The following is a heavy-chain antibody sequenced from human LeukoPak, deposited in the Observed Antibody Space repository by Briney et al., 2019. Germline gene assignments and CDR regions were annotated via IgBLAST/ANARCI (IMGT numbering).Heavy chain of an antibody. D-gene: IGHD2-2*01. CDR2: IYYSGST. J-gene: IGHJ6*03. Sequence: TASETLSLTCTVSGGSISSSSYYWGWIRQPPGKGLEWIGSIYYSGSTYYNPSLKSQVTISVDTSKNQFSLKLSSVTAADTAVYYCARTLVVPAAIPYYYYYYMDVWGKGTTVTVSS. CDR1: GGSISSSSYY. V-gene: IGHV4-39*01. CDR3: ARTLVVPAAIPYYYYYYMDV.